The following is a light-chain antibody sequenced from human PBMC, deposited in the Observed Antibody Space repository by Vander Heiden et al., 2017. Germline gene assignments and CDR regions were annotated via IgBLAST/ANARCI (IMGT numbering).Light chain of an antibody. V-gene: IGLV3-21*02. J-gene: IGLJ3*02. Sequence: SYVLTQSPSVSVAPGQAATISCAGDNIGSKSVHWYQKKEGQAPLLVVHDDSARPSGIPERFSGSNSGKTATLTINRVEAGDEADYYCQVWDSSNGHRGVFGGGTKLTVL. CDR2: DDS. CDR1: NIGSKS. CDR3: QVWDSSNGHRGV.